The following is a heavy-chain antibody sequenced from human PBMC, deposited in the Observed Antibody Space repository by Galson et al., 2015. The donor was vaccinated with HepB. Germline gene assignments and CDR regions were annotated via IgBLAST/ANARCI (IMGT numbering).Heavy chain of an antibody. Sequence: SLRLSCAAPGFTFSSYAMHWVRQAPGKGLEYVSAISSNGGSTYYADSVKGRFTISRDNFKNTLYLQMNSLRAEDTAVYYCARDGAVAGGFDYWGQGTLVTVSS. V-gene: IGHV3-64*04. D-gene: IGHD6-19*01. CDR1: GFTFSSYA. J-gene: IGHJ4*02. CDR3: ARDGAVAGGFDY. CDR2: ISSNGGST.